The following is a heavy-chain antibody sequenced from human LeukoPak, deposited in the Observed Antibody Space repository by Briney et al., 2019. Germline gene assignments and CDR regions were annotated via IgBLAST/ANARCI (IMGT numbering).Heavy chain of an antibody. Sequence: GGSLRLSCSASGFTFSSYAMHWVRQAPGKGLEYVSAIKSKGGSTYYADSVKGRFTISRDNSKNTLYLQMSSLRAEDTAVYYCVKGPWGSDYELSDKYYFDYWGQGTLVTVSS. CDR1: GFTFSSYA. V-gene: IGHV3-64D*09. J-gene: IGHJ4*02. D-gene: IGHD3-16*01. CDR2: IKSKGGST. CDR3: VKGPWGSDYELSDKYYFDY.